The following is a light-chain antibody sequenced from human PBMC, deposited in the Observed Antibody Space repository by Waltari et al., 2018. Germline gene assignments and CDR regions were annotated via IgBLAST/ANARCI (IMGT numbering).Light chain of an antibody. Sequence: DIQMTQSPSTLSASVGDRVTITCRASQSISSWLAWYQQKPGKAPKLLIYKASSLESGVPSRFSGSGSETEFTLTISSLQPDDFATYYCQHSRTFGQGTKVEIK. V-gene: IGKV1-5*03. J-gene: IGKJ1*01. CDR2: KAS. CDR3: QHSRT. CDR1: QSISSW.